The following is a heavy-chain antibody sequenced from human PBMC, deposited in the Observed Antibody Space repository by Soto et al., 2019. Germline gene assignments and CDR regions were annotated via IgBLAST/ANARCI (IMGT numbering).Heavy chain of an antibody. V-gene: IGHV4-59*01. D-gene: IGHD2-2*01. CDR1: GGSISSYY. J-gene: IGHJ5*02. Sequence: SETLSLTCTVSGGSISSYYWSWIRQPPGKGLEWIGYIYYSGSTNYNPSLKSRVTISVDTSKNQFSLKLSSVTAADTAVYYCARAGAWVVVPAAPGGFDPWGQGTLVTVSS. CDR2: IYYSGST. CDR3: ARAGAWVVVPAAPGGFDP.